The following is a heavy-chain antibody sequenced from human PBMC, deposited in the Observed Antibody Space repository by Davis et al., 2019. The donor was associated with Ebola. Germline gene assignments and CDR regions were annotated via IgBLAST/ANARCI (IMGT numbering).Heavy chain of an antibody. CDR2: INHSGST. CDR1: GGSFSGYY. Sequence: SETLSLTCAVYGGSFSGYYWSWIRQPPGKGLEWIGEINHSGSTNYNPSLKSRVTISVDTSKSQFSLKLTSVTAADTAVYYCARASFFWSGHLEDYWGQGALVTVSS. J-gene: IGHJ4*02. D-gene: IGHD3-3*01. V-gene: IGHV4-34*01. CDR3: ARASFFWSGHLEDY.